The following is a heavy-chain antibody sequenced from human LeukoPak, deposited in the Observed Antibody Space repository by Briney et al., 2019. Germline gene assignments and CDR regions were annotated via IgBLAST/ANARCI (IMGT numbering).Heavy chain of an antibody. CDR2: IYYSGST. J-gene: IGHJ4*02. Sequence: PSETLSLTCTVSGGSISSSSYYWGWIRQPPGKGLEWIGSIYYSGSTYYNPSLKSRVTISVDTSKNQFSLKLSSVTAADTAVYYCARGRGGGNSLHYFDYWGQGTLVTVSS. CDR3: ARGRGGGNSLHYFDY. CDR1: GGSISSSSYY. D-gene: IGHD4-23*01. V-gene: IGHV4-39*01.